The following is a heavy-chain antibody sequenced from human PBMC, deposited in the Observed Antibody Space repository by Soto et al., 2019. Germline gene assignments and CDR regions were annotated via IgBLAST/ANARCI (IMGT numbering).Heavy chain of an antibody. CDR3: ARARGYDCDDTSCRDLDGFDI. Sequence: SETLSLTCIVSCGSISSYYWSWIRQPPGKGLEWIGYMYYNGGTNYNPSLKSRITISGGMSKNQFSLKLRSVTAADTAVYYCARARGYDCDDTSCRDLDGFDIWGQGAMVTVSS. V-gene: IGHV4-59*01. J-gene: IGHJ3*02. CDR2: MYYNGGT. D-gene: IGHD2-2*01. CDR1: CGSISSYY.